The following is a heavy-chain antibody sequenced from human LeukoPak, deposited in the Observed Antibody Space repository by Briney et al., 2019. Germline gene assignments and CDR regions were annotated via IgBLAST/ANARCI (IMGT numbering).Heavy chain of an antibody. D-gene: IGHD3-3*01. V-gene: IGHV3-64*01. CDR3: ARVTQDYDFWSGYYNY. CDR2: ISSNGGST. J-gene: IGHJ4*02. Sequence: GGSLRLSCAASGFTFSSYAMYWVRQAPGKGLEYVSAISSNGGSTYYANSVKGRFTISRDNSKNTLYLQMGSLRAEDMAVYYCARVTQDYDFWSGYYNYWGQGTLVTVSS. CDR1: GFTFSSYA.